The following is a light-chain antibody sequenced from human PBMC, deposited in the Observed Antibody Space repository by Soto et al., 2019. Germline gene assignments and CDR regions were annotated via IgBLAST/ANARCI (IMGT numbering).Light chain of an antibody. CDR3: CSYAGSYTAL. V-gene: IGLV2-11*01. J-gene: IGLJ1*01. Sequence: SAPTQPRSVSGSPGRSVTISCTGTNSDVSGYSYVSWYQQHPGKAPKLMSYDVSKRPSGVPDRSSGSKSGNTASLTIPGLQAEDEADYYCCSYAGSYTALFGTGTKVTVL. CDR1: NSDVSGYSY. CDR2: DVS.